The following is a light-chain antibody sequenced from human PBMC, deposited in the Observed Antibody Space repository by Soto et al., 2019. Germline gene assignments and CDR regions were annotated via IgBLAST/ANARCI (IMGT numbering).Light chain of an antibody. CDR2: KAS. Sequence: IQMTQSPSTLSGYVGDRVTITCRASQTISSWLAWYQQKPGKAPKLLIYKASTLKSGVPSGFSGSGSGTEFTLTLTSLQPDDFATCYCQQYNRRWTFGQGTKVDVK. CDR1: QTISSW. J-gene: IGKJ1*01. V-gene: IGKV1-5*03. CDR3: QQYNRRWT.